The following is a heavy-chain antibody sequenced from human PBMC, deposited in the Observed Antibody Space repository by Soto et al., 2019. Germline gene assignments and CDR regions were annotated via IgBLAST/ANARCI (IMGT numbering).Heavy chain of an antibody. CDR3: AAEVEESGWPHY. CDR2: IVVGSGNT. Sequence: SVKVSCKASGFTFTSSAMQWVRQARGQRLEWIGWIVVGSGNTNYAQKFQERVTITRDMSTSTAYMELSSLRSEDTAVYYRAAEVEESGWPHYWGQGTLVTVSS. V-gene: IGHV1-58*02. CDR1: GFTFTSSA. D-gene: IGHD6-19*01. J-gene: IGHJ4*02.